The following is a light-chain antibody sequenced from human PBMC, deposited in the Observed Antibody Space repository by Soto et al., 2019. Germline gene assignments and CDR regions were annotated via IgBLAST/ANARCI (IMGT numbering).Light chain of an antibody. Sequence: EIVMTQSPVTLSVSPGERATLSCRASQSVSSNLAWYQQQPGQAPRLLIYGASTRATGIPARFSGSGSGTEFTLTISSLQSEDFAVYYCQQYNNWPPKFTFGQGTKLEIK. CDR2: GAS. CDR1: QSVSSN. CDR3: QQYNNWPPKFT. J-gene: IGKJ2*01. V-gene: IGKV3-15*01.